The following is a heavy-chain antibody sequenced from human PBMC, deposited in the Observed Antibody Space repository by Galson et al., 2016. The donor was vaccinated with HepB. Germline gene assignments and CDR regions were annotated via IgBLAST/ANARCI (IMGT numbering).Heavy chain of an antibody. Sequence: SLRLSCAASGFSFSTYAIHWVRQAAGKGLEWVAVISFDGSTKYYADSVKGPFTISRDNSKSTLFLQMNSLRPEDTAVYYCARGPFSYGDNVVYYFDYWGQGTLVTVSS. CDR2: ISFDGSTK. CDR1: GFSFSTYA. D-gene: IGHD4-17*01. V-gene: IGHV3-30-3*01. J-gene: IGHJ4*02. CDR3: ARGPFSYGDNVVYYFDY.